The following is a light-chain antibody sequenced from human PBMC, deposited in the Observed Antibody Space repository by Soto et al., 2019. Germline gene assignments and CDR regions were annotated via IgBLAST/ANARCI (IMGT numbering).Light chain of an antibody. CDR2: EVT. CDR1: SRDVGGYNS. V-gene: IGLV2-14*01. CDR3: SSYTNINTRACV. J-gene: IGLJ1*01. Sequence: SALTQPASVSGSPGQSITISCTGTSRDVGGYNSVSWYQQHPGKAPKLIIYEVTDRPSGVSNRFSGSKSGNTASLTISGLQAEDEAEYYCSSYTNINTRACVFGTGTKVTVL.